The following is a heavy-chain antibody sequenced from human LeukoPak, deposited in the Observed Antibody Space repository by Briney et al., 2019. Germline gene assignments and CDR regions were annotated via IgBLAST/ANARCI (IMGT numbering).Heavy chain of an antibody. J-gene: IGHJ4*02. Sequence: SETLSLTCTVSGGPISSSSYYWGWIRQAPGKGLEWIGRIYTSGSTNYNPSLKSRVTMSVDTSRNQFSLKLSSVTAADTAVYYCARDLYGSRDYWGQGTLVTVSS. CDR3: ARDLYGSRDY. CDR2: IYTSGST. V-gene: IGHV4-39*07. D-gene: IGHD3-10*01. CDR1: GGPISSSSYY.